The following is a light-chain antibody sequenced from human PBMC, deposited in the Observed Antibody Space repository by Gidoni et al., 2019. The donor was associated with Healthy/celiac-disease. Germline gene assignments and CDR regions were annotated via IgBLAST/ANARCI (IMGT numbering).Light chain of an antibody. CDR3: QQYGSSLRVT. Sequence: EIVFTQSPGTLSLSPGERATLSCRASQSVSSSYLAWYQQKPGQAPRLLIYGASSRATGIPDRFSGSGSGTDFTLTISRLEPEDFAVYYCQQYGSSLRVTFGPGTKVDIK. J-gene: IGKJ3*01. CDR1: QSVSSSY. CDR2: GAS. V-gene: IGKV3-20*01.